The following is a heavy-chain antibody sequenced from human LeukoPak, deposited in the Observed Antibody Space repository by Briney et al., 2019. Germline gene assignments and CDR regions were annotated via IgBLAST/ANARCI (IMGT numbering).Heavy chain of an antibody. J-gene: IGHJ4*02. CDR1: GFTFSSFW. CDR3: ARVSSAMGFDY. D-gene: IGHD5-18*01. V-gene: IGHV3-7*01. Sequence: GGSLRLSCAASGFTFSSFWLSWVRQAPGKGLEWVAHIKRDGSEKYYVGSVEGRFTISRDNAKNSLYLQMNSLRAEDTAVYYCARVSSAMGFDYWAREPWSPSPQ. CDR2: IKRDGSEK.